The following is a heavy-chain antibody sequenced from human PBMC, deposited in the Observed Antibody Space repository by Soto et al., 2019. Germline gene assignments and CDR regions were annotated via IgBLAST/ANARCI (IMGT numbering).Heavy chain of an antibody. J-gene: IGHJ2*01. CDR1: GGSISSGDYY. D-gene: IGHD2-2*01. V-gene: IGHV4-30-4*01. CDR3: SRDVYCSSTSCSPAWYFYL. Sequence: QVQLQESGPGLVKPSQTLSLSCTASGGSISSGDYYWGWIRQPPGQGLVWIGYIYYSGSTYYNPSLESGVTISVDTSKNHFSRKLGSVTAANMAVYYCSRDVYCSSTSCSPAWYFYLWGRGTLVTVFS. CDR2: IYYSGST.